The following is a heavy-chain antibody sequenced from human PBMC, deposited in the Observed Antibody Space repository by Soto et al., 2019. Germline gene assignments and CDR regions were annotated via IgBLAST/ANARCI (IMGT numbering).Heavy chain of an antibody. CDR2: INHSGST. Sequence: QVQLQQWGAGLLKPSETLSLTCAVYGGSFSGYYWTWIRQPPGTGLEWIGEINHSGSTNYNPSLKGRVTISVGTSKNQFSLKLTSVTAADTAVYYWARDKITGLFDYWGQGTLFTVSS. V-gene: IGHV4-34*01. D-gene: IGHD2-8*02. CDR1: GGSFSGYY. CDR3: ARDKITGLFDY. J-gene: IGHJ4*02.